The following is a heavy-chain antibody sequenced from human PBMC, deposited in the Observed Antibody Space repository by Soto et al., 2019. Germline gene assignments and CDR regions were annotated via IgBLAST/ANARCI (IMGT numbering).Heavy chain of an antibody. CDR2: ISSNGGST. CDR3: VKSYSSSWYFWFDP. D-gene: IGHD6-13*01. V-gene: IGHV3-64D*06. Sequence: GGSLRLSCSASGFTFSSYAMHWVRQAPGKGLEYVSAISSNGGSTYYADSVKGRFTISRDNSENTLYLQMSSLRAEDTAAYYCVKSYSSSWYFWFDPWGQGTLVTVSS. J-gene: IGHJ5*02. CDR1: GFTFSSYA.